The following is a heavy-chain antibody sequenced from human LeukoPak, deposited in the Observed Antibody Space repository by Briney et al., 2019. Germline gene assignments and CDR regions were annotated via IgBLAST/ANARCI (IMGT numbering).Heavy chain of an antibody. CDR3: AKGRSAWLNAFDI. D-gene: IGHD6-19*01. Sequence: PGGSLRLSCAASGFTFNNYAMSWVRQAPGKGLEWVSSLGGSGTTYYADSVKGRFTISRDNSKNTLYLQMDSLRAEDTAVYFCAKGRSAWLNAFDIWGQGTMVTVSS. J-gene: IGHJ3*02. CDR2: LGGSGTT. CDR1: GFTFNNYA. V-gene: IGHV3-23*01.